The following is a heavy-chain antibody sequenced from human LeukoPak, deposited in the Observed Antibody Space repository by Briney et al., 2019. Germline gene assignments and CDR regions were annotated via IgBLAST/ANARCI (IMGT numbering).Heavy chain of an antibody. CDR1: GYTFTSYG. J-gene: IGHJ3*02. D-gene: IGHD6-13*01. CDR2: IIPIFGTA. Sequence: GASVKVSCKASGYTFTSYGISWVRQAPGQGLEWMGGIIPIFGTANYAQKFQGRVTITTDESTSTAYMELSSLRSEDTAVYYCASNSRPTPQQLEPIVAFDIWGQGTMVTVSS. CDR3: ASNSRPTPQQLEPIVAFDI. V-gene: IGHV1-69*05.